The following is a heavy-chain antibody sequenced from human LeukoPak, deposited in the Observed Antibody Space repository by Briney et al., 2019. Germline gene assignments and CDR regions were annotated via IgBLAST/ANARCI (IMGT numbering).Heavy chain of an antibody. V-gene: IGHV4-59*01. J-gene: IGHJ5*02. Sequence: KPSETLSLTCTVSGGSISSYYWSWIRQPPGKGLEWIGYIYYSGSTTYNPSLKSRVTISVDTSKNQFSLKLSSVTPADTAVYYCARGTMMVGPWGQGTLVTVSS. CDR1: GGSISSYY. CDR3: ARGTMMVGP. CDR2: IYYSGST. D-gene: IGHD3-22*01.